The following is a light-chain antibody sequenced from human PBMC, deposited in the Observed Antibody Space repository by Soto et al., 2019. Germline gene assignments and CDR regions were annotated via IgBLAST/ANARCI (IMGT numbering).Light chain of an antibody. J-gene: IGKJ2*01. CDR3: QQRSNWRT. CDR2: DAS. CDR1: QSVSSY. Sequence: EIVLTQSPATLSLSPGERATLSCRASQSVSSYLAWYQQKPGQAPRLLIYDASNRATGIPARFSGSGSGTDFTRTISSLEPEDVAVDYCQQRSNWRTVGQGSKLETK. V-gene: IGKV3-11*01.